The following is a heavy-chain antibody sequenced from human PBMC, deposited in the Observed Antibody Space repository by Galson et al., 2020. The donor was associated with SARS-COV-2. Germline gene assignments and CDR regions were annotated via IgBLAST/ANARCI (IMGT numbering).Heavy chain of an antibody. Sequence: TGGSLRLSSTASGFNFRSYAMNWVRHAPGKGLEYVAVISGDGGTTYHANSVKDRFTISRDNSKNTVFLQMGSLKSEDMAIYYCARHITVYGMDVWGRGTTVIVSS. CDR1: GFNFRSYA. J-gene: IGHJ6*02. V-gene: IGHV3-64*01. CDR2: ISGDGGTT. CDR3: ARHITVYGMDV.